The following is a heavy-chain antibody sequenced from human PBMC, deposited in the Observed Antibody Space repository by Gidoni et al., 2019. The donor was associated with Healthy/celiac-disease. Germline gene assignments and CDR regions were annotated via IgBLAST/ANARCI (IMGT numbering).Heavy chain of an antibody. V-gene: IGHV4-34*01. D-gene: IGHD2-2*01. CDR1: GGSFSGYY. CDR3: ARGRRMRRVGFWPDYFDY. CDR2: INHSGST. Sequence: QVQLQQWGAGLLKPSETLYLTCAVYGGSFSGYYWSWIRQPPGKGLEWIGEINHSGSTNYNPSLKSRVTISVDTSKNQFSLKLSSVTAADTALYYCARGRRMRRVGFWPDYFDYWGQGTLVTVSS. J-gene: IGHJ4*02.